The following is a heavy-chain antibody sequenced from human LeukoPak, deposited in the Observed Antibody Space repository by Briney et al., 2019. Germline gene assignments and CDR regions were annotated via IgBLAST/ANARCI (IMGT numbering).Heavy chain of an antibody. CDR2: ISSGGRTV. Sequence: GGSLRLSCAASGFTFSDYYMSWIRQAPGKGMEWVSYISSGGRTVYYADSVKGRFTMSRDNAKNSLYLQMNSLRAEDTAVYYCARPVVAATTPDTFDIWGQGTMVTVSS. CDR1: GFTFSDYY. D-gene: IGHD2-15*01. J-gene: IGHJ3*02. CDR3: ARPVVAATTPDTFDI. V-gene: IGHV3-11*04.